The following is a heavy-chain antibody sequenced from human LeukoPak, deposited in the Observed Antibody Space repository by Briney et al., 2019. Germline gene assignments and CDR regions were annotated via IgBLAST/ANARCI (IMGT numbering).Heavy chain of an antibody. D-gene: IGHD2-21*01. Sequence: PGGSLRLSCAASGFIFSSYWMSWVRQAPGKGLEWVANIKQDGSEKYYVDSVKGRFTISRDNAKNSLYPQMNSLRAEDTAVYYCARDVIPVWGQGTMVTVSS. CDR1: GFIFSSYW. J-gene: IGHJ3*01. V-gene: IGHV3-7*01. CDR3: ARDVIPV. CDR2: IKQDGSEK.